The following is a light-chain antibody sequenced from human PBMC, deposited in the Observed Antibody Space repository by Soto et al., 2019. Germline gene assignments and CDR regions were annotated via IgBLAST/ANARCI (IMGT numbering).Light chain of an antibody. V-gene: IGLV3-21*02. CDR1: NIETKS. CDR2: DDS. CDR3: QAWDSRSAHVV. J-gene: IGLJ2*01. Sequence: SYELTQPPSLSVAPGQTARIACGGNNIETKSVHWYQQKPGQAPVLVVYDDSDRPSGIPERFSGSNSGNTATLTINRVETGDEADYYCQAWDSRSAHVVFGGGTKLTVL.